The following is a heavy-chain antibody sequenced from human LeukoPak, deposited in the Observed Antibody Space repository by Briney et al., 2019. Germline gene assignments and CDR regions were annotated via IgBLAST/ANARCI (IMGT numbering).Heavy chain of an antibody. CDR2: TIGSGGSA. J-gene: IGHJ4*02. D-gene: IGHD6-6*01. CDR3: AKGSRSIAALGGLDY. V-gene: IGHV3-23*01. CDR1: GFTFDDYA. Sequence: GRSLRLSCAASGFTFDDYAMSWVRQAPGKGLEWVSTTIGSGGSAYYADSVKGRFTISRDNSRNTLYLQMNSLRAEDTAVYYCAKGSRSIAALGGLDYWGQGTLVTVSS.